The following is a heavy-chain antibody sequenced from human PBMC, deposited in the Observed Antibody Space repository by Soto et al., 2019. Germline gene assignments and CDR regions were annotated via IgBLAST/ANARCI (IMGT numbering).Heavy chain of an antibody. D-gene: IGHD3-16*01. CDR3: AKVAGGLGYFDL. CDR1: GFIFSDYA. V-gene: IGHV3-23*01. CDR2: ISASGGNI. J-gene: IGHJ2*01. Sequence: EVQLLESGGGLARPGGSLRLSCVASGFIFSDYAMTWIRQAPGKGLEWVATISASGGNIEYTDSSKGRFTISRDNSKKTVYLQINGLTADDTAVHYCAKVAGGLGYFDLWGRGTLVTVSS.